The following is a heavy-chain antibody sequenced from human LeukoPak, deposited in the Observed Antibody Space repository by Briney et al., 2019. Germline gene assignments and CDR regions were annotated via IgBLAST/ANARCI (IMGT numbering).Heavy chain of an antibody. CDR1: GGSIPSYY. D-gene: IGHD3-22*01. CDR3: ARGYYYHNTGYYDAFDV. V-gene: IGHV4-4*07. J-gene: IGHJ3*01. CDR2: IHTSGST. Sequence: PSETLSLTCTVSGGSIPSYYWTYIRQPAGKGLEWIGRIHTSGSTNYNPSLKSRVTMSIDTSKNHFSLKLSSVTAADTAVYYCARGYYYHNTGYYDAFDVWGQGTLVTVSS.